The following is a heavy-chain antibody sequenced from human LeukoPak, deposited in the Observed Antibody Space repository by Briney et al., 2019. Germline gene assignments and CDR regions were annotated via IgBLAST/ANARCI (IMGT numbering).Heavy chain of an antibody. V-gene: IGHV1-46*01. CDR2: INPSGGFT. Sequence: ASVKVSCKASGYTFTGYFIHWVRQAPGQGLEWMGLINPSGGFTSYAQEFQGRVIMTSDTFTSTVYMELSSLRSEDTAVYYCARVDNWPYWFDTWGQGTLVTVSS. CDR1: GYTFTGYF. J-gene: IGHJ5*02. CDR3: ARVDNWPYWFDT.